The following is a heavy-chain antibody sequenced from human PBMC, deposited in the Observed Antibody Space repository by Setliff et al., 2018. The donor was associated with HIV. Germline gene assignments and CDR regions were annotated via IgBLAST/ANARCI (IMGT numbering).Heavy chain of an antibody. CDR1: GYTFTSYG. D-gene: IGHD3-10*01. V-gene: IGHV1-18*01. CDR2: IGAYSGNT. Sequence: GASVKVSCKASGYTFTSYGISWVRQAPGQGLEWMGWIGAYSGNTNYAQKIQGRVTMTTDTSTSTAYMELSSLRSEDTAVFYCARVRTDEVRGVYDAFDIWGQGTRVTFSS. CDR3: ARVRTDEVRGVYDAFDI. J-gene: IGHJ3*02.